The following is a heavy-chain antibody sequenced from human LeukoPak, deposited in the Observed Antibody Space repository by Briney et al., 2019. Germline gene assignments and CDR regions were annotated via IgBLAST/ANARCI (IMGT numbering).Heavy chain of an antibody. D-gene: IGHD6-13*01. Sequence: SETLSLTGTVSGGSISSSSYYWGWIRQPPGKGLEWIGSIYYSGSTYYNPSLKSRVTISVDTSKNQFSLKLSSVTAADTAVYYCASRAQIAAAGSFDYWGQGTLVTVSS. CDR3: ASRAQIAAAGSFDY. CDR2: IYYSGST. CDR1: GGSISSSSYY. V-gene: IGHV4-39*01. J-gene: IGHJ4*02.